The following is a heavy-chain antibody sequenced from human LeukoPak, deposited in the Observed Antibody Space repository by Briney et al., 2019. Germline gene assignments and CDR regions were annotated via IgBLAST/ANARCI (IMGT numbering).Heavy chain of an antibody. CDR3: ARVKITIFGVVIKGYFDY. CDR1: GGTFSSYA. CDR2: IIPIFGTA. Sequence: ASVKVSCKASGGTFSSYAISWVRQAPGQGLEWMGGIIPIFGTANYAQKFQGRVTITTDESTSTAYMELSSLRSEDTAVYYCARVKITIFGVVIKGYFDYWGQGTLVTVSS. D-gene: IGHD3-3*01. V-gene: IGHV1-69*05. J-gene: IGHJ4*02.